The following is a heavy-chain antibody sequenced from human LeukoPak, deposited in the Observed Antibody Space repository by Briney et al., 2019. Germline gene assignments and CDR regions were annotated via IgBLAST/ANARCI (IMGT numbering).Heavy chain of an antibody. CDR2: IIPIFGTA. CDR3: ARGPREYSSGWHFDY. J-gene: IGHJ4*02. V-gene: IGHV1-69*05. D-gene: IGHD6-19*01. Sequence: ASVKVSCKASGGTFSSYAISWVRQAPGQGLEWMGRIIPIFGTANYAQKFQGRVTITTDESTSTAYMEPSSLRSEGTAVYYCARGPREYSSGWHFDYWGQGTLVTVSS. CDR1: GGTFSSYA.